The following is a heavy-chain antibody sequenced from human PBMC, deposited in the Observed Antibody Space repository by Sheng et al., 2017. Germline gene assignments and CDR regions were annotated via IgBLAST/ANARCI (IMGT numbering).Heavy chain of an antibody. D-gene: IGHD3-10*01. J-gene: IGHJ4*02. Sequence: QVQLVESGGGLVKPGGSLRLSCAASGFTFTDYYMSWIRQAPGKGLEWVSSISTGGVTIYDADSVKGRFTISRDNAKKSLYLQMNSLRADDTAVYYCARGGGVRGLIDCWGQGTLVTVSS. CDR2: ISTGGVTI. CDR1: GFTFTDYY. V-gene: IGHV3-11*04. CDR3: ARGGGVRGLIDC.